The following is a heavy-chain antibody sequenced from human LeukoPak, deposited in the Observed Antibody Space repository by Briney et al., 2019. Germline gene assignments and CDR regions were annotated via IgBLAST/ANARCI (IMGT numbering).Heavy chain of an antibody. CDR1: GGSISSYY. Sequence: SETLSLTCTVSGGSISSYYWSWIRQPPGKGLEWIGYVYYSGSTNYNPSLKSRVTISVDTSKNQFSLKLSSVTAADTAVYYCARRTQYYYDSSGYYLFDYWGQGTLVTVSS. V-gene: IGHV4-59*12. CDR2: VYYSGST. J-gene: IGHJ4*02. CDR3: ARRTQYYYDSSGYYLFDY. D-gene: IGHD3-22*01.